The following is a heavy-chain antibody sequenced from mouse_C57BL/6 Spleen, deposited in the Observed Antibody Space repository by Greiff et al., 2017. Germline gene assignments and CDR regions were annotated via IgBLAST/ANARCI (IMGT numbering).Heavy chain of an antibody. CDR1: GYAFTNYL. V-gene: IGHV1-54*01. J-gene: IGHJ4*01. CDR3: ARSSNFYYAMDY. D-gene: IGHD2-5*01. Sequence: QVQLQQSGAELVRPGTSVKVSCKASGYAFTNYLIEWVKQRPGQGLEWIGVINPGSGGTNYNEKFKGKATLTADNSSSTAYMQLSSLTSEDSAVYFCARSSNFYYAMDYWGQGTSVTVSS. CDR2: INPGSGGT.